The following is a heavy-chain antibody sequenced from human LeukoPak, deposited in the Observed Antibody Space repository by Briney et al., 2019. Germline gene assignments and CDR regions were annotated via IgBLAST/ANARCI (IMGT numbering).Heavy chain of an antibody. Sequence: SETLSLTCAVSGGSISSDYWSWIRQPPGKGLEWIGYIYYSGITNSNPSLKSRVTISGDTSNNQFSLKLSSVTAADTAVYYCARQVLSGPGGDAFDIWGQGTMVTVSS. D-gene: IGHD3-3*01. V-gene: IGHV4-59*08. CDR2: IYYSGIT. CDR3: ARQVLSGPGGDAFDI. J-gene: IGHJ3*02. CDR1: GGSISSDY.